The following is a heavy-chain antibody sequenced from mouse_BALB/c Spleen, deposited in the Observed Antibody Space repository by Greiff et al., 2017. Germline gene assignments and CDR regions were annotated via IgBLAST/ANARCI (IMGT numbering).Heavy chain of an antibody. V-gene: IGHV1-87*01. D-gene: IGHD3-3*01. CDR1: GYTFTSYW. CDR2: IYPGDGDT. CDR3: VRAGAGKGY. Sequence: VKLQESGAELARPGASVKLSCKASGYTFTSYWMQWVKQRPGQGLEWIGAIYPGDGDTRYTQKFKGKATLTADKSSSTAYMQLSSLASEDSAVYYYVRAGAGKGYWGQGTTLTVSS. J-gene: IGHJ2*01.